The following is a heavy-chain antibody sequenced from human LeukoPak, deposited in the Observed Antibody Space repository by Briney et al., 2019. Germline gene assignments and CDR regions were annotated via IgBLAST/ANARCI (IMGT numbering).Heavy chain of an antibody. Sequence: PSETLSLTCAVYGGSFSGYYWSWIRQPPGKGLEWIGEINHSGSTNYNPSLKSRVTISVDTSKNQFSLKLSSVTAADTAVYYCAIRLLWFGELLKWGQRTLVTVSS. CDR1: GGSFSGYY. V-gene: IGHV4-34*01. CDR2: INHSGST. D-gene: IGHD3-10*01. J-gene: IGHJ4*02. CDR3: AIRLLWFGELLK.